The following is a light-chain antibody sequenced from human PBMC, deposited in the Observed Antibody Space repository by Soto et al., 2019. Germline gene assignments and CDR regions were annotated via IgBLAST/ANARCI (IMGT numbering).Light chain of an antibody. CDR1: SSDVGDYNN. CDR3: SSYTSSSTRV. Sequence: QSALTQPASVSGSPGQSITISCTGTSSDVGDYNNVSWYQQHPGKAPKLVIFDVSDRPSGVSNRFSGSKSGNTASLTISGLQAEDEADYYCSSYTSSSTRVFGTGTKLTVL. CDR2: DVS. J-gene: IGLJ1*01. V-gene: IGLV2-14*01.